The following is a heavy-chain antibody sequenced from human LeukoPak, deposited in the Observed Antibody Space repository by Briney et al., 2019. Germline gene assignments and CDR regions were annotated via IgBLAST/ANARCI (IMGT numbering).Heavy chain of an antibody. Sequence: GGSLRLSCAASGFTFDDYGMSWVRQAPGKGLEWVSGINWNGGSTGYADSVKGRFTISRDNAKNSLYLQMNSLRAEDTAVYYCARGMEMATIAGSAFDIWGQGTMVTVSS. CDR1: GFTFDDYG. CDR3: ARGMEMATIAGSAFDI. D-gene: IGHD5-24*01. CDR2: INWNGGST. V-gene: IGHV3-20*04. J-gene: IGHJ3*02.